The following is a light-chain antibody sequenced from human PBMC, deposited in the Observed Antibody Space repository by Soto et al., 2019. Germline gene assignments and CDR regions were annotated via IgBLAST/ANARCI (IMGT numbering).Light chain of an antibody. J-gene: IGKJ1*01. CDR2: GAS. CDR1: QSVSSY. Sequence: EIVLTQSPATLSLSPGARATLSCRASQSVSSYLAWYQQKPGQAPRLLIYGASSRATGIPDRFSGSGSGTDFTPTISRLEPEDFAVYYCHQYGSSPQTFGQGTKV. V-gene: IGKV3-20*01. CDR3: HQYGSSPQT.